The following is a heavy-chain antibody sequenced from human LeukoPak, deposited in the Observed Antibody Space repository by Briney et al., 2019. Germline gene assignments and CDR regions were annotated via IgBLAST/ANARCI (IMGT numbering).Heavy chain of an antibody. D-gene: IGHD6-6*01. CDR3: ARDIAARPMDY. V-gene: IGHV4-59*12. CDR2: IYYSGST. CDR1: GGSISNYY. Sequence: SETLSLTCTVSGGSISNYYWYWMRQPPGKGLEWIGYIYYSGSTNYNPSLKSRVTMSVDTSKNQFSLKLSSVTAADTAVYYCARDIAARPMDYWGQGTLVTVSS. J-gene: IGHJ4*02.